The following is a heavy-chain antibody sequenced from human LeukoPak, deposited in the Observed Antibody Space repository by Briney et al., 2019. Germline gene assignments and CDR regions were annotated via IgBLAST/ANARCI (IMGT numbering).Heavy chain of an antibody. D-gene: IGHD3-10*01. CDR3: AKVGRLLWFGEPVGY. J-gene: IGHJ4*02. V-gene: IGHV3-66*01. CDR1: GFTVSSNY. Sequence: GGSLRLSCAASGFTVSSNYMSWVRQAPGKGLEWVSIIYSGGSTYYADSVKGRFTISRDNSKNTLYLQMNSLRAEDTAVYYCAKVGRLLWFGEPVGYWGQGTLVTVSS. CDR2: IYSGGST.